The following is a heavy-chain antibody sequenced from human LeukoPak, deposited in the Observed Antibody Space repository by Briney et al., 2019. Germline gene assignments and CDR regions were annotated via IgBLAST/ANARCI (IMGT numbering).Heavy chain of an antibody. CDR3: ARGPVYYDFWSGYLRSNWFDP. V-gene: IGHV1-8*01. J-gene: IGHJ5*02. CDR1: GYTFTSYD. Sequence: GASVKVSCKASGYTFTSYDINWVRQATGQGLEWMGWMNPNSGNTGYAQKFQGRVTMTRNTSISTAYMELSSLRSEDTAVYYCARGPVYYDFWSGYLRSNWFDPWGQGTLVTVSS. D-gene: IGHD3-3*01. CDR2: MNPNSGNT.